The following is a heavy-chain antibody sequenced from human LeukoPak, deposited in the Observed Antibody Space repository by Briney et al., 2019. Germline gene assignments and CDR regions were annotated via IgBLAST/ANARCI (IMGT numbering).Heavy chain of an antibody. D-gene: IGHD6-19*01. Sequence: PSETLSLTCAVSGGSISSSNWWSWVRQPPGKGLEWIGEIYHSGSTNYNPSLKSRVTISVDKSKNQFSLKLSSVTAADTAVYYCARSSSSGWGFRFDPWGQGTLVTVSS. V-gene: IGHV4-4*02. CDR3: ARSSSSGWGFRFDP. J-gene: IGHJ5*02. CDR2: IYHSGST. CDR1: GGSISSSNW.